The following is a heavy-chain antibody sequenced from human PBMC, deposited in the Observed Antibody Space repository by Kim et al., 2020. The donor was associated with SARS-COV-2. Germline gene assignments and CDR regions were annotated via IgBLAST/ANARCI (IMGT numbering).Heavy chain of an antibody. Sequence: SETLSLTCTVSGASISSSSYYWGWIRQPPGKGLEWIGTIYYSGSTYYNPSLKSRVTISVDTSKNQFSLKLSSVTAADTAVYYCASNNGAYYYGMDVWGQGTTVTVSS. J-gene: IGHJ6*02. V-gene: IGHV4-39*07. CDR1: GASISSSSYY. CDR3: ASNNGAYYYGMDV. D-gene: IGHD1-20*01. CDR2: IYYSGST.